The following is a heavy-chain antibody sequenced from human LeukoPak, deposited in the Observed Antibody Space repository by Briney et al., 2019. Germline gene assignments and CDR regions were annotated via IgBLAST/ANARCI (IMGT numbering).Heavy chain of an antibody. D-gene: IGHD3-10*01. CDR1: GFTFSNYA. V-gene: IGHV3-23*01. CDR2: ISDSGGST. CDR3: AKSSSGGGYYFEY. J-gene: IGHJ4*02. Sequence: GGSLRLSCAASGFTFSNYAMTWVRQAPGKELEWVSGISDSGGSTYYADSVKGRFTISRDNSKNTLYLQMNSLRAEDTAVYYCAKSSSGGGYYFEYWGQGTLVTVSS.